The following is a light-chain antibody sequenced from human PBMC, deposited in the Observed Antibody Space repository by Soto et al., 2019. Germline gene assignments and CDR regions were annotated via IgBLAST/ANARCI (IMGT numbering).Light chain of an antibody. CDR1: QSITTH. V-gene: IGKV1-39*01. CDR2: AAS. CDR3: QQCLSTPLT. Sequence: DIQMTQSPSSLSASVGDRVTITCRASQSITTHLNWYQQKTGKAPKLLISAASTLQSGVPSTFSGSGSGTDFTLTISSLQPEEFATYVCQQCLSTPLTFGGGTKGDIK. J-gene: IGKJ4*01.